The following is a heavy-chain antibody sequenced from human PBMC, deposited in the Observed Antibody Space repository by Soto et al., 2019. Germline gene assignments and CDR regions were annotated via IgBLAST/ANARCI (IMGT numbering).Heavy chain of an antibody. D-gene: IGHD2-2*01. CDR3: AKLGYCSSTSCYDY. CDR2: ISGSGGST. J-gene: IGHJ4*02. V-gene: IGHV3-23*01. Sequence: EVQLLESGGGLVQPGGSLRLSCAASGFTFSSYAMSWVRQAPGKGLEWVSAISGSGGSTYYADSVKGRFTISRDNSKNTLYLQRNSLRAEDTAVYYCAKLGYCSSTSCYDYWGQGTLVTVSS. CDR1: GFTFSSYA.